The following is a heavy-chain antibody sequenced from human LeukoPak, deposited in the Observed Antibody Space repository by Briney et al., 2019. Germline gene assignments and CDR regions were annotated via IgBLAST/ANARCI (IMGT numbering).Heavy chain of an antibody. J-gene: IGHJ6*02. CDR1: GFTFSSYD. Sequence: PGRSLRLSRAASGFTFSSYDMHWVRQATGKGLEWVSAIGTAGDTYYPGSVKGRFTISRENAKNSLYLQMNSLRAGDTAVYYCARAAKGYCSGGSCYYYGMDVWGQGTTVTVSS. CDR2: IGTAGDT. D-gene: IGHD2-15*01. CDR3: ARAAKGYCSGGSCYYYGMDV. V-gene: IGHV3-13*01.